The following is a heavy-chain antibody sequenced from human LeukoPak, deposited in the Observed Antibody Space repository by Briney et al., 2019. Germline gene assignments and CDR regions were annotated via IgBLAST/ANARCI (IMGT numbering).Heavy chain of an antibody. CDR3: ARDSRGWDDYYYYYMDV. Sequence: GASVKVSCKASGYTFASYGMSWVRQAPGQGLEWMGWISAHNGNTNYAQNLQGRVTMTTDTSTSTAYMELRSLRSDDTAVYYCARDSRGWDDYYYYYMDVWGKGTTVTVSS. CDR1: GYTFASYG. CDR2: ISAHNGNT. V-gene: IGHV1-18*01. D-gene: IGHD1-26*01. J-gene: IGHJ6*03.